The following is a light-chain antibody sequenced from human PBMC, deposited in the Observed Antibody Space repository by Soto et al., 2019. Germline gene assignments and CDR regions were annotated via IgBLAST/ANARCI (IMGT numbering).Light chain of an antibody. Sequence: EFVFTQFPCTLSLSPGERATLSCRASQSVGSNYLAWYQQRPGQAPRLLISGASSRATGIPDRISGSGSGTDFTLTITRVEPEDSAMYYCQHYVGSPTFGQGTKVDIK. V-gene: IGKV3-20*01. CDR1: QSVGSNY. CDR3: QHYVGSPT. CDR2: GAS. J-gene: IGKJ1*01.